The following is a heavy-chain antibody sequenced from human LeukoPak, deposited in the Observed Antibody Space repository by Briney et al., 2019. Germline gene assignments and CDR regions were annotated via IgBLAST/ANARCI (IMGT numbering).Heavy chain of an antibody. CDR3: ARTGYCSGGSCRGMDV. D-gene: IGHD2-15*01. J-gene: IGHJ6*02. V-gene: IGHV3-11*01. CDR1: GFTFSDYY. Sequence: GGSLRLSCAAPGFTFSDYYMSWIRQAPGKGLEWVSYISSSGSTIYYADSVKGRFTISRDNAKNSLYLQMNSLRAEDTAVYYCARTGYCSGGSCRGMDVWGQGTTVTVSS. CDR2: ISSSGSTI.